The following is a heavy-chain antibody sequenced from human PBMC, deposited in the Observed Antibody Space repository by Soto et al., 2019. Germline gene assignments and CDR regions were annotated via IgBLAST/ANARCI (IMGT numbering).Heavy chain of an antibody. Sequence: GGSLRLSCAASGLTFSSYRMHWVRQAPGKGLEWVAVISYDGSNKYYADSVKGRFTISRDNSKNTLYLQMNSLRAEDTAVYYCAKDGDGSCYSAPPWECYYYMDVWGKGTTVTVSS. D-gene: IGHD2-15*01. CDR3: AKDGDGSCYSAPPWECYYYMDV. J-gene: IGHJ6*03. V-gene: IGHV3-30*18. CDR2: ISYDGSNK. CDR1: GLTFSSYR.